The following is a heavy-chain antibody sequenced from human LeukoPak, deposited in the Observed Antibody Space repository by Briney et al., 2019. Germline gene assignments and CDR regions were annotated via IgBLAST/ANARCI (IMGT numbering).Heavy chain of an antibody. J-gene: IGHJ2*01. Sequence: GGSLRLSCAASGFTVSSNYMSWVRQAPGKGLEWVSVIYSGGSTYYADSVKGRFTISRDNSKNTLYLQMNSLRAEDTAVYYCAKIGRSGNWYFDLWGRGTLVTVSS. CDR1: GFTVSSNY. V-gene: IGHV3-66*01. CDR2: IYSGGST. CDR3: AKIGRSGNWYFDL. D-gene: IGHD6-25*01.